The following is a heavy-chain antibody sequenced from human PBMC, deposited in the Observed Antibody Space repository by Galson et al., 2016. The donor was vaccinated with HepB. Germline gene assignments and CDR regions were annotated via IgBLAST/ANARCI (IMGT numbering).Heavy chain of an antibody. CDR3: ARVGEGFDP. Sequence: CTISGDSVSSNSAAWNWIRQSPSRGLEWLGRTCYRSKWYNDYAISVKSRITINPDTTKNLFSLQLNSATPEDTAVYYCARVGEGFDPWGPGTLVTVSS. J-gene: IGHJ5*02. D-gene: IGHD3-10*01. CDR1: GDSVSSNSAA. CDR2: TCYRSKWYN. V-gene: IGHV6-1*01.